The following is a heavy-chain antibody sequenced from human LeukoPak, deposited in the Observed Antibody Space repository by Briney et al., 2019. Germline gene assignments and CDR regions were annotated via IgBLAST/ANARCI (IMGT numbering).Heavy chain of an antibody. J-gene: IGHJ4*02. Sequence: GGSLRLSCAASGFTFSSYAMSWVRQAPGKGLEWVSGISGSGGSTYYADSVKGRFTISRDNSKNTLYLQMNSLRAEDTAVYYCAKDDPVTTVNTLYFDNWGQGTLVTVSS. CDR1: GFTFSSYA. CDR3: AKDDPVTTVNTLYFDN. D-gene: IGHD4-11*01. CDR2: ISGSGGST. V-gene: IGHV3-23*01.